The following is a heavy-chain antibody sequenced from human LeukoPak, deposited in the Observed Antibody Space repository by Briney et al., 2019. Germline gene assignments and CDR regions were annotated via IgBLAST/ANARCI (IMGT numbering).Heavy chain of an antibody. Sequence: ASVKVSCKASGYTFTSYYMHWVRQAPGQGLEWMGIINPSGGSTSYAQKFQGRVTMTRDMSTSTVYMELSSLRSEDTAVYYCATVARPAALNYWGQGTLVTVSS. CDR2: INPSGGST. V-gene: IGHV1-46*01. D-gene: IGHD6-13*01. CDR1: GYTFTSYY. CDR3: ATVARPAALNY. J-gene: IGHJ4*02.